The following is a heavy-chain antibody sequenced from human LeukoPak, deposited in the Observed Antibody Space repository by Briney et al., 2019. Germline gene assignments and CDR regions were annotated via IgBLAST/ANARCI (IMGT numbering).Heavy chain of an antibody. V-gene: IGHV3-30*02. J-gene: IGHJ4*02. CDR1: GFTFSSYA. CDR2: IRYDGNKE. CDR3: AKDDPFFDY. Sequence: GGSLRLSCAASGFTFSSYAMSWVRQAPGKGLEWVAFIRYDGNKENYADSVKGRFTISRDNSKNTVYLQMDSLRTEDTAVYYCAKDDPFFDYWGQGTLVTVSS.